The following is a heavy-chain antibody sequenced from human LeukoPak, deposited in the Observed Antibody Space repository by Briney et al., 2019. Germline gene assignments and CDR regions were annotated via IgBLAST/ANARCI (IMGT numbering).Heavy chain of an antibody. CDR2: IYHSGST. CDR1: GGSISSGGYS. Sequence: PSETLSLTCAVSGGSISSGGYSWSWIRQPPGKGLEWIAYIYHSGSTYYNPSLKSRVTISVDRSKNQFSLKLSSVTAADTAVYYCARGSSGYFDYWGQGTLVTVSS. CDR3: ARGSSGYFDY. D-gene: IGHD3-22*01. J-gene: IGHJ4*02. V-gene: IGHV4-30-2*01.